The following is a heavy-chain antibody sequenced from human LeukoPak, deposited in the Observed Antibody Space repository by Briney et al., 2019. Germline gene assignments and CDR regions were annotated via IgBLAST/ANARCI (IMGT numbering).Heavy chain of an antibody. CDR2: IWYDGSNK. J-gene: IGHJ4*02. D-gene: IGHD3-22*01. Sequence: GGPLRLPGTALGSTFSTTGMHWVRQAPGKGLEWVAVIWYDGSNKYYADAVKGRFTISRDNSKNPLYLQMNSLRAEDTAVYYCARDLDSYYDRPVYFDYWGQGTLVTVSS. CDR1: GSTFSTTG. V-gene: IGHV3-33*01. CDR3: ARDLDSYYDRPVYFDY.